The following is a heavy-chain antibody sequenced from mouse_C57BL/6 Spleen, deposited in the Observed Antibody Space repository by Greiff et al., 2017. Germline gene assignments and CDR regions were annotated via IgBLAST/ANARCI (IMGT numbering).Heavy chain of an antibody. V-gene: IGHV1-55*01. D-gene: IGHD2-4*01. CDR2: LYPGSGST. CDR1: GYTFTSYW. Sequence: QVQLKQPGAELVKPGASVKMSCKASGYTFTSYWITWVKQRPGQGLEWIGDLYPGSGSTNYNEKFKSKATLTVDTSSSTAYMQLSSLTSEDSAVYYCARGDYDDWYFDVWGTGTTVTVSS. CDR3: ARGDYDDWYFDV. J-gene: IGHJ1*03.